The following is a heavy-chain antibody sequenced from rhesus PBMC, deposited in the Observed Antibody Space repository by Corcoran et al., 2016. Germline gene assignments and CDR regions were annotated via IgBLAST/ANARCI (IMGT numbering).Heavy chain of an antibody. CDR2: ISGSGGST. CDR3: ARGTDY. V-gene: IGHV4-173*01. Sequence: QLPASCPEHVKPMETMSHTCAVSVSSNRSRYLTDWIHNPPGKGLKWIGRISGSGGSTRYTPSLKTRVTISTDTSKTQFPLKLSSVTDADTAVYYGARGTDYWGQGVLVTVSS. CDR1: VSSNRSRY. J-gene: IGHJ4*01.